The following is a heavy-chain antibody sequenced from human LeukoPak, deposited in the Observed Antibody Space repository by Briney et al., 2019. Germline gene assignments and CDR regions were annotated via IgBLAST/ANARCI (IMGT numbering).Heavy chain of an antibody. V-gene: IGHV1-58*01. CDR2: IVVGSGNT. Sequence: SVKVSCKASGFTFTSSAVQWVRQARGQRLEWIGWIVVGSGNTNYAQKFQGRVTMTRNTSISTAYMELSSLRSEDTAVYYCARSRVGDSDYWGQGTLVTVSS. J-gene: IGHJ4*02. CDR1: GFTFTSSA. CDR3: ARSRVGDSDY. D-gene: IGHD4-17*01.